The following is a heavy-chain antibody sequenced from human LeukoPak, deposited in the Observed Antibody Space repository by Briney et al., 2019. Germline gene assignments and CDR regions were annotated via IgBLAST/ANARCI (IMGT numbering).Heavy chain of an antibody. D-gene: IGHD2-21*01. CDR3: AKEVAYHFDH. J-gene: IGHJ4*02. Sequence: GASVKVSCKASGYTFINYGITWVRQAPGQGLEWMGWTNPSSGKTEYDQKFWGRVTLTTDTSTRTAFLELRSLRSDDTAVYYCAKEVAYHFDHWGQGTLVSVSS. V-gene: IGHV1-18*01. CDR1: GYTFINYG. CDR2: TNPSSGKT.